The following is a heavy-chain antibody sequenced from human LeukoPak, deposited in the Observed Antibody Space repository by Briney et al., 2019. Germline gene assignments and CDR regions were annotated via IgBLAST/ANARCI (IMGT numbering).Heavy chain of an antibody. Sequence: GASVKVSCKASGYTFTGYYMHWVRQAPGQGLEWMGWINPNSGGTNYAQKFQGRVTMTRDTSISTAYMELSRLRSDDTAVYYCARLPRVRGVIFAFDIWGQGTMVTVSS. D-gene: IGHD3-10*01. CDR2: INPNSGGT. V-gene: IGHV1-2*02. CDR3: ARLPRVRGVIFAFDI. J-gene: IGHJ3*02. CDR1: GYTFTGYY.